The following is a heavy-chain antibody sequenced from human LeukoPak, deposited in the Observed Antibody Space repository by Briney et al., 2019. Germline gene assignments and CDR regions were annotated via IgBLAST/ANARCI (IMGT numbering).Heavy chain of an antibody. Sequence: ASVKVSCKASGYTFTGYYMHWVRQAPGQGLEWMGLINPNSGGTNYAQKFQGRVTMTRDTSISTAYMELSRLRSDDTAVYYCARGVPRYCSSTSCYTEYFQHWGQGTLVTVSS. CDR3: ARGVPRYCSSTSCYTEYFQH. J-gene: IGHJ1*01. V-gene: IGHV1-2*02. D-gene: IGHD2-2*02. CDR2: INPNSGGT. CDR1: GYTFTGYY.